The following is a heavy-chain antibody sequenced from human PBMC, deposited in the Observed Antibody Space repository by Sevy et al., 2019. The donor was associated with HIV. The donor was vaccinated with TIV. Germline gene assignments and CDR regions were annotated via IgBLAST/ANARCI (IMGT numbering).Heavy chain of an antibody. V-gene: IGHV1-8*01. Sequence: ASVKVSCKASGYTFTRYEINWVRQATGQGLEWMGWMNPNSGDTGSVQTFQGRVTMTRNTSISTAYLELRSLGSDDTAVYYCARAIGTTVVTPVDYWGQGTLVTVSS. J-gene: IGHJ4*02. CDR3: ARAIGTTVVTPVDY. CDR1: GYTFTRYE. CDR2: MNPNSGDT. D-gene: IGHD3-10*01.